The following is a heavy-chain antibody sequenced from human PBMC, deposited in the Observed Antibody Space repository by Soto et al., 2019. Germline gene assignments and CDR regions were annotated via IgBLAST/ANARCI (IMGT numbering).Heavy chain of an antibody. CDR1: GFSLSTTGVG. CDR3: VQRLRDYGVGRQRANYFDP. D-gene: IGHD2-8*01. CDR2: IYWDDDK. J-gene: IGHJ5*02. V-gene: IGHV2-5*02. Sequence: QITLKESGPTLVRPTQTLTLTCTFSGFSLSTTGVGVGWIRQPPGKAMEWLALIYWDDDKRYSPSLKSRLTITNDTSKNEVILTLTNTDPVDTATYYCVQRLRDYGVGRQRANYFDPLGQGTLVTVSS.